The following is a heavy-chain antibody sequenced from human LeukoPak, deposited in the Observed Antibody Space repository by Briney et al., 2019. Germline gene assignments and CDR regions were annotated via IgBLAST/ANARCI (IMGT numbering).Heavy chain of an antibody. CDR2: IHPEGNEK. D-gene: IGHD1-1*01. Sequence: GGSLRLSCAVSGFMFSNFWMSWVRQAPGRGLEWVANIHPEGNEKYHAESVKGRFTISRDNTKNLLFLQMNGLRVEDTAVYYCARGDDFSGDHWGQGTLVTVSS. CDR1: GFMFSNFW. CDR3: ARGDDFSGDH. J-gene: IGHJ4*02. V-gene: IGHV3-7*04.